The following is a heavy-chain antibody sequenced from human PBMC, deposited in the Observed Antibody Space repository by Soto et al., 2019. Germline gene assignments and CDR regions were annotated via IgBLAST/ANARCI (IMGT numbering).Heavy chain of an antibody. J-gene: IGHJ4*02. CDR1: GGSISSYP. D-gene: IGHD1-26*01. CDR3: AGDIPSGSYRFVY. Sequence: QVQLQESGPGLVKPSETLSLTCTVSGGSISSYPWSWIRQPPGKGLEWIGYIYNSGRTIYNPSFRSRVTILLDKPKNQFTLNLGSVTAADTAIYYCAGDIPSGSYRFVYWGQGTLVTVSS. CDR2: IYNSGRT. V-gene: IGHV4-59*12.